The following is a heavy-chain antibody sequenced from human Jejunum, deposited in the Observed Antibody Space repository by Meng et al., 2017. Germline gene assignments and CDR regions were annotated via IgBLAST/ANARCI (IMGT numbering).Heavy chain of an antibody. V-gene: IGHV3-30*04. CDR3: ARSGSVWNHGSGGRSLYYFDY. CDR1: GFTFSSYV. D-gene: IGHD1-14*01. CDR2: ISYDGSNK. Sequence: GESLKISCAASGFTFSSYVMHWVRQAPGKGLEWVAVISYDGSNKYYADSVKGRFTISRDNSKNTLYLQMNSLRAEDTAVYYCARSGSVWNHGSGGRSLYYFDYWGQGTLVTVSS. J-gene: IGHJ4*02.